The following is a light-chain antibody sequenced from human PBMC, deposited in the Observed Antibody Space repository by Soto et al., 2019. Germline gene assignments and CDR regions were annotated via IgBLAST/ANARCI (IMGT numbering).Light chain of an antibody. V-gene: IGKV1-5*03. CDR2: RAS. J-gene: IGKJ4*01. CDR3: HRHETYPLA. CDR1: RDIGTW. Sequence: TQMTQSPSTLSASVGDSVSITCRASRDIGTWLAWFQQKPGRAPNRLIYRASTLARGVPSRFSGSGSGTEFTLTISSLQPEDFATYYCHRHETYPLAFGGGTKVDI.